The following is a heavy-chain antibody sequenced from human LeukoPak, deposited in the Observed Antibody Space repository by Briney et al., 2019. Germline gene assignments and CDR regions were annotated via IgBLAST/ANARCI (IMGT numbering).Heavy chain of an antibody. Sequence: MPSETLSLTCNVSGASITSYYWTWLRQPAGRGLEWIGRIYTSGTINYNPSLKSRVTMSVDTSKSQFSLQVNSVTAADTAVYYCARGLRANYYMDVWGKGTTVTVSS. CDR3: ARGLRANYYMDV. CDR1: GASITSYY. CDR2: IYTSGTI. J-gene: IGHJ6*03. V-gene: IGHV4-4*07.